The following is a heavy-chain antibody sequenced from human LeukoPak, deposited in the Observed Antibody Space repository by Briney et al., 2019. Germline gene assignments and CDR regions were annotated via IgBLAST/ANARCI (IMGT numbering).Heavy chain of an antibody. J-gene: IGHJ3*02. CDR3: AKAYYDYVWGSYRYFCAFDI. Sequence: PGGAPRLSCAASGYTFDDYAMHWVRQALGEGGGWVSLISGDGGRTQYAESVRGGCTLSRDNSKNSLYLQINSLTTEDTAFYYCAKAYYDYVWGSYRYFCAFDIWGQGTMVTVSS. CDR1: GYTFDDYA. V-gene: IGHV3-43*02. D-gene: IGHD3-16*02. CDR2: ISGDGGRT.